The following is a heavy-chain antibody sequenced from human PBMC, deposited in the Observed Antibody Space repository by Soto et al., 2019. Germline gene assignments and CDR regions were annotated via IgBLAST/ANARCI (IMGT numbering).Heavy chain of an antibody. CDR2: ISYDGSKT. V-gene: IGHV3-30*04. D-gene: IGHD4-4*01. J-gene: IGHJ4*02. CDR3: ARDRDSSYFPPPYYFDS. Sequence: QVQLVESGGGVVQPGRALRLSCAASAFTFRSYTMHWVRQSPGKGLEWLATISYDGSKTNYADSVRGRFTISRDNSKSTIFLQMDSLRPEDTAVYSCARDRDSSYFPPPYYFDSWGQGTLVTVSS. CDR1: AFTFRSYT.